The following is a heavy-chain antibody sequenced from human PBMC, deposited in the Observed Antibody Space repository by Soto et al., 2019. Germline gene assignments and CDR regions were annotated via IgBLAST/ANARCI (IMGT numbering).Heavy chain of an antibody. J-gene: IGHJ6*02. D-gene: IGHD2-8*01. Sequence: QEQLVQSGAEVKKPGASVKVSCKASGNTFTTYDINWVRQAPGQGLEWVGWINPNSGTAASAQKFQGRVTKTRNSSTSTAYKYMSSLNSEDTAAYYCARARASRAKYCTTAGSHASPNYYHGLDVWGQGTTVTVSS. V-gene: IGHV1-8*01. CDR2: INPNSGTA. CDR1: GNTFTTYD. CDR3: ARARASRAKYCTTAGSHASPNYYHGLDV.